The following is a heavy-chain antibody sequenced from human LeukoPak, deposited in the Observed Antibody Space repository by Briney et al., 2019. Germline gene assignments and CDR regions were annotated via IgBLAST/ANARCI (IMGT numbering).Heavy chain of an antibody. CDR3: ARVGRNMAVAGYFDY. Sequence: SETLSLTCTVSGGSVSSGSYYWSWIRQPPGKGLEWIGYIYYSGSTNYNPSLKSRVTISVDTSKNQFSLKLSSVTAADTAVYYCARVGRNMAVAGYFDYWGQGTLVTVSS. V-gene: IGHV4-61*01. CDR2: IYYSGST. CDR1: GGSVSSGSYY. J-gene: IGHJ4*02. D-gene: IGHD6-19*01.